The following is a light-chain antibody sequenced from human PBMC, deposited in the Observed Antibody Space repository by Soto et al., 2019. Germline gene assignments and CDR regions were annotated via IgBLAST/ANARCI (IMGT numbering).Light chain of an antibody. CDR1: QSIGNY. Sequence: EIVLTQAPATLSLSPGERATLFCRASQSIGNYIAWYQQKPGQSSRLLIYDVFNRATGTPARLSGSGSGTDFTLTISSLEPEDFAVYYCLQRAAWPWTFGQGTKVEVK. CDR2: DVF. V-gene: IGKV3-11*01. CDR3: LQRAAWPWT. J-gene: IGKJ1*01.